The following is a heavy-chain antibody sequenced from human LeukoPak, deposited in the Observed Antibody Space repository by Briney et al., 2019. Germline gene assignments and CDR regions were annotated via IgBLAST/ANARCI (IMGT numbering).Heavy chain of an antibody. CDR1: GYTFSDFD. CDR2: ISIYNRNT. J-gene: IGHJ4*02. D-gene: IGHD3-10*01. V-gene: IGHV1-18*01. CDR3: ARESRLLWFGELPIDY. Sequence: GASVKVSCKTSGYTFSDFDISWARQAPGQGLEWLGWISIYNRNTNSAQKFQGRLTMTTDTSTSTAYMELSGLRSDDTAVYYCARESRLLWFGELPIDYWGQGTLVTVSS.